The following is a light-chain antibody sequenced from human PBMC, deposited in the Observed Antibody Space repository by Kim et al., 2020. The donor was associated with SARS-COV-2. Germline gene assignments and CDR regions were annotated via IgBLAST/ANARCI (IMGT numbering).Light chain of an antibody. CDR2: GAS. Sequence: APGETANLSGRASQSITSGYLAWDQQKPGQAPGLLIYGASRRAPGIPDRFSGSGSGTDFSLTISRLEPEDFAVYYCQHYAGIPRTFGQGTKVDIK. J-gene: IGKJ1*01. CDR3: QHYAGIPRT. CDR1: QSITSGY. V-gene: IGKV3-20*01.